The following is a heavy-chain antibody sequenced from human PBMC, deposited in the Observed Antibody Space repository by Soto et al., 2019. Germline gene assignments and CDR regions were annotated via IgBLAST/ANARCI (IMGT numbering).Heavy chain of an antibody. D-gene: IGHD6-6*01. Sequence: QVQLVQSGAEVKKPGSSVKVSCKASGGTFSSYAISWVRQAPGQGLEWMGGIIPIFGTANYAPKFQGRVTITADESTRTAYMELSSLRSEDTAVYYCATVAARPAYYYYGMDVWGQGTTVTVSS. CDR1: GGTFSSYA. V-gene: IGHV1-69*01. CDR2: IIPIFGTA. CDR3: ATVAARPAYYYYGMDV. J-gene: IGHJ6*02.